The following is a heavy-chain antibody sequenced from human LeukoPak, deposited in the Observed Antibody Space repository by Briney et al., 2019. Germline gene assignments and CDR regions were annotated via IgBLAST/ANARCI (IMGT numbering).Heavy chain of an antibody. V-gene: IGHV3-53*01. J-gene: IGHJ4*02. CDR3: ASYYYDSSGYLLFDY. D-gene: IGHD3-22*01. CDR1: GSTVSSNY. CDR2: IYSGGST. Sequence: GGSLRLSCAASGSTVSSNYMSWVRQAPGKGLEWVSVIYSGGSTYYADSVKGRFTISRDNSKNTLYLQMNSLRAEDTAVYYCASYYYDSSGYLLFDYWGQGTLVTVSS.